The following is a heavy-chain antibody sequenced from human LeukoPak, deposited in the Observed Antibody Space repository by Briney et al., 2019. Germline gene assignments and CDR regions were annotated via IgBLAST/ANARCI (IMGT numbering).Heavy chain of an antibody. J-gene: IGHJ6*03. CDR1: GFTFSSYS. CDR2: ISGSGGST. CDR3: ANAPGRYIVVVPAARDYMDV. V-gene: IGHV3-23*01. Sequence: GGSLRLSCAASGFTFSSYSMNWVRQAPGKGLEWVSAISGSGGSTYYADSVKGRFTISRDNSKNTLYLQMNSLRAEDTAVYYCANAPGRYIVVVPAARDYMDVWGKGTTVTVSS. D-gene: IGHD2-2*01.